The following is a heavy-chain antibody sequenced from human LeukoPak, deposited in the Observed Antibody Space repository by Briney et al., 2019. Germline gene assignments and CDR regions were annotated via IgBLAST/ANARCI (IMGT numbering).Heavy chain of an antibody. CDR3: ARVISYFDL. CDR1: GFTFSRHW. D-gene: IGHD3/OR15-3a*01. V-gene: IGHV3-74*01. CDR2: IKSDGSET. Sequence: GGSLRLSCAASGFTFSRHWMHCVRQGPGKGLEWVSRIKSDGSETQYADSVKGRFTISRDNAHNTLYLQMTSLRPGDTAVYYCARVISYFDLWGQGALVTASS. J-gene: IGHJ4*02.